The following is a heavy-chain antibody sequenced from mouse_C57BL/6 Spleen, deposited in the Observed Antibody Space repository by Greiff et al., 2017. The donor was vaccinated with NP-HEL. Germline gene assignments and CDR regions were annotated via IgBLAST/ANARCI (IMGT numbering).Heavy chain of an antibody. J-gene: IGHJ3*01. CDR1: GFNIKDDY. Sequence: VQLKESGAELVRPGASVKLSCTASGFNIKDDYMHWVKQRPEQGLEWIGWIDPENGDTEYASKFQGKATITADTSSNTAYLQLSSLTSEDTAVYYCTTEVWFAYWGQGTLVTVSA. V-gene: IGHV14-4*01. CDR2: IDPENGDT. CDR3: TTEVWFAY.